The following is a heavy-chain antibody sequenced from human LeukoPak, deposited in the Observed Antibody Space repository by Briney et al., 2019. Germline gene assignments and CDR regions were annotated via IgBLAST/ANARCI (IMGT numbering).Heavy chain of an antibody. CDR2: IWYDGSQR. V-gene: IGHV3-33*01. CDR1: GFTMKNFG. CDR3: ARDRAWGYFDY. Sequence: SGGSLRLSCAVSGFTMKNFGMHWVRQAPGKGLEWVAVIWYDGSQRHYIDSVKGRFAISRENSMNTLSLEMNGLRVEDTAVYYCARDRAWGYFDYWGQGTLVTVSS. D-gene: IGHD3-16*01. J-gene: IGHJ4*02.